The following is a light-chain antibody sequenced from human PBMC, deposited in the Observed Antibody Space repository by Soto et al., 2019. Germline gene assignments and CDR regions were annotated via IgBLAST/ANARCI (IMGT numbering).Light chain of an antibody. CDR2: DAS. CDR3: QQYNTFSYT. J-gene: IGKJ2*01. V-gene: IGKV1-5*01. CDR1: QSISSW. Sequence: DIQMTQSPSTLSASVGDRVTITCRASQSISSWLAWYQQKPGKAPKLLIHDASSLESGVPPRFSGSGSGTEFTLTISSLQPDDFATYYYQQYNTFSYTFGQGTKLEIE.